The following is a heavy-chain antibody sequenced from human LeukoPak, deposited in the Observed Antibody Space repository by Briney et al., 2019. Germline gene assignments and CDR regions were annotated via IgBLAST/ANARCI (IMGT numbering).Heavy chain of an antibody. CDR1: GFTVSSNY. D-gene: IGHD2/OR15-2a*01. Sequence: GGSLRLSCAASGFTVSSNYMSWVRQAPGRGLEWVSVIYSSGSTYYADSVKGRFTISRDNSKNTLYLLMNSLRAEDTAVYYCATAFNSPFYGENWGQGTLVTVSS. J-gene: IGHJ4*02. CDR2: IYSSGST. CDR3: ATAFNSPFYGEN. V-gene: IGHV3-53*01.